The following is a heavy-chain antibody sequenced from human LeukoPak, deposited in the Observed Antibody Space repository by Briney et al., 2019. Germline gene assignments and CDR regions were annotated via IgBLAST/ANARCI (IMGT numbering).Heavy chain of an antibody. D-gene: IGHD4-17*01. CDR2: INHSGST. Sequence: PSETLSLTCAVYGGSFSGYYWSWLRQPPGKGLEWFGEINHSGSTNYNPSLKSRVTISVDTSKNQFSLKLSSVTAADTAVYYCARRAVTTGENYFDYWGQGTLVTVSS. CDR3: ARRAVTTGENYFDY. J-gene: IGHJ4*02. V-gene: IGHV4-34*01. CDR1: GGSFSGYY.